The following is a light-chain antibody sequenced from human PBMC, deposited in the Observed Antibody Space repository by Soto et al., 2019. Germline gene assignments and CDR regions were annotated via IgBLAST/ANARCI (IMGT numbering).Light chain of an antibody. CDR2: DVN. Sequence: QSALTQPHSVSGSPGQSVAISCSGTSSDVGGYNYVSWYQQHPGKAPKLIIFDVNKQPSGVPDRFSGSKSGSTASLTISGLQAEDEADYYCCSYGGSFYVVGTGTKLTVL. J-gene: IGLJ1*01. V-gene: IGLV2-11*01. CDR3: CSYGGSFYV. CDR1: SSDVGGYNY.